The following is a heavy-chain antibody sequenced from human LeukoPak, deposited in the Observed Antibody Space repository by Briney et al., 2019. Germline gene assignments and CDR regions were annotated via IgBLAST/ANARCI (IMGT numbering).Heavy chain of an antibody. D-gene: IGHD4-23*01. Sequence: GGSLRLSCAASGFTSSDYSMNWVRQAPGKGLEWVSYINSGSSTIYYVDSVEGRFTISRDNAKNSLYLQMNSLRDEDTAVYHCARTRSKVGTPTFDYWGQGTLVTVSS. CDR2: INSGSSTI. J-gene: IGHJ4*02. V-gene: IGHV3-48*02. CDR1: GFTSSDYS. CDR3: ARTRSKVGTPTFDY.